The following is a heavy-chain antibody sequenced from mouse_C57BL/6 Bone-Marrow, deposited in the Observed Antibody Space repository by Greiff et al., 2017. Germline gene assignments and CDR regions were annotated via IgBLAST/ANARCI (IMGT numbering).Heavy chain of an antibody. CDR2: IWSGGST. Sequence: QVQLQQSGPGLVQPSQSLSITCTVSGFSLTSYGVHWVRQSPGKGLEWLGGIWSGGSTDYNAAFISRLGISKDDSKSKVFYRMSSRQAYDAAVYYCAGSSNPWFAYWGQGTLVTVSA. CDR1: GFSLTSYG. D-gene: IGHD2-5*01. V-gene: IGHV2-2*01. J-gene: IGHJ3*01. CDR3: AGSSNPWFAY.